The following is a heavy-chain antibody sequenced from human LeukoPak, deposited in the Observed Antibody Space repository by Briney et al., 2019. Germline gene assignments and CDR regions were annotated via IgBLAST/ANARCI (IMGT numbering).Heavy chain of an antibody. CDR1: GFTFSDYY. J-gene: IGHJ4*02. D-gene: IGHD3-3*01. CDR3: ARDSDFWSGYYFFDY. V-gene: IGHV3-11*04. Sequence: GGSLRLSCAASGFTFSDYYVSWIRQAPGKGLEWVSYISSSGSTIYYADSVKGRFTISRDNAKNSLYLQMNSLRAEDTAVYYCARDSDFWSGYYFFDYWGQGTLVTVPS. CDR2: ISSSGSTI.